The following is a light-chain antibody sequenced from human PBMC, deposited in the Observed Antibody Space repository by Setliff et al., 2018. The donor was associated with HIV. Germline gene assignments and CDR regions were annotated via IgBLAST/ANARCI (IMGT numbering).Light chain of an antibody. CDR2: DVT. Sequence: QSVLTQPRSVSGSPGLSVTISCTGTSSDVGGYNYVSWYQQHPGKAPKLMIYDVTKRPSGVPDRFSGSKSGTSASLAISGLQSEDEADYYCAAWFDSLTGYVFVTGTKVTVL. CDR3: AAWFDSLTGYV. V-gene: IGLV2-11*01. J-gene: IGLJ1*01. CDR1: SSDVGGYNY.